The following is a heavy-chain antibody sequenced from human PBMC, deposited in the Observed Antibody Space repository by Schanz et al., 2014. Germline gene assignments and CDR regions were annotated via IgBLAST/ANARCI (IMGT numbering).Heavy chain of an antibody. CDR3: ARIIDGDYLY. Sequence: QVRLVQSGAEVKKPGSSVKVSCKSSGATFNSYAFGWVRQAPGQGFEWVGSIIPPLRQTRYAQKFEERVIITEDTSTTPVYMDVASRTSEDTAVYFCARIIDGDYLYWGQGTLVTVSS. J-gene: IGHJ4*02. CDR1: GATFNSYA. CDR2: IIPPLRQT. D-gene: IGHD4-17*01. V-gene: IGHV1-69*04.